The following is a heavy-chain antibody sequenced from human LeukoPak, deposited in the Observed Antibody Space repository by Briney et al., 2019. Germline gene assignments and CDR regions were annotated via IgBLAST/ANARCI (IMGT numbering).Heavy chain of an antibody. J-gene: IGHJ4*02. CDR2: ISYDGNNK. V-gene: IGHV3-30*04. Sequence: PGRSLRLSCAASGFTFSSCAMDWVRQAPGKGLDWVAVISYDGNNKYYADSVKGRFTISRDNSKNTLYLQMNSLRAEDTAVYYCARPTPSFSSGWYNPYFDYWGQGTLVTVSS. CDR1: GFTFSSCA. CDR3: ARPTPSFSSGWYNPYFDY. D-gene: IGHD6-19*01.